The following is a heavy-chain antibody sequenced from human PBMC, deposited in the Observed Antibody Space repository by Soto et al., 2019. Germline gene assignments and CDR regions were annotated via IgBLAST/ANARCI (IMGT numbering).Heavy chain of an antibody. CDR1: GYTFTSYG. V-gene: IGHV1-18*04. D-gene: IGHD2-21*02. Sequence: ASVKVSCKASGYTFTSYGISWVRQAPGQGLEWMGWISAYNGNTNYAQKLQGRVTMTTDTSTSTAYMELRSLKSDDTAVYYCARERGIVVVTAVGYRMDVWGQGTTVTVSS. J-gene: IGHJ6*02. CDR2: ISAYNGNT. CDR3: ARERGIVVVTAVGYRMDV.